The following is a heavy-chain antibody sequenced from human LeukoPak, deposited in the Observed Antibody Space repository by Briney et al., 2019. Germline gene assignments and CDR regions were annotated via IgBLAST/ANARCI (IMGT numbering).Heavy chain of an antibody. J-gene: IGHJ6*03. Sequence: PGGSLRLSCAASGFTFSSYGMTWVRQAPGKGLEWVSYISSSSSTIYYADSVKGRFTISRDNAKNSLYLQLNSLRAEDTAVYYCAREVGATFGYYYMDVWGKGTTVTVSS. CDR1: GFTFSSYG. D-gene: IGHD1-26*01. CDR2: ISSSSSTI. V-gene: IGHV3-48*01. CDR3: AREVGATFGYYYMDV.